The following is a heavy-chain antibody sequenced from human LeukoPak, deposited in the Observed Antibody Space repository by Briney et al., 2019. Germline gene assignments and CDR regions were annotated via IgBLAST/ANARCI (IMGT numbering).Heavy chain of an antibody. Sequence: GGSLRLSCAASGFTFSSYSMNWVRQAPGKGLEWVSSISSSSSYIYYADSVKGRFTISRDNAKNSLYLQMNSLRAEDTAVYYCARDSYYDILTGYTRDAFDIWGKGTMVTVSS. CDR2: ISSSSSYI. J-gene: IGHJ3*02. D-gene: IGHD3-9*01. V-gene: IGHV3-21*01. CDR1: GFTFSSYS. CDR3: ARDSYYDILTGYTRDAFDI.